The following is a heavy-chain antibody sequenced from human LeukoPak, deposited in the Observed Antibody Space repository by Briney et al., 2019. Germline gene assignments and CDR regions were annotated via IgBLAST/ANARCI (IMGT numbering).Heavy chain of an antibody. CDR2: IILIFGTA. Sequence: SVKVSCKASGGTFSSYAISWVRQAPGQGLEWMGGIILIFGTANYAQKFQGRVTITADESTSTAYMELSSLRSEDTAVYYCARVSRAYCGGDCYSSRLLYFDYWGQGTLVTVSS. V-gene: IGHV1-69*13. D-gene: IGHD2-21*01. CDR3: ARVSRAYCGGDCYSSRLLYFDY. CDR1: GGTFSSYA. J-gene: IGHJ4*02.